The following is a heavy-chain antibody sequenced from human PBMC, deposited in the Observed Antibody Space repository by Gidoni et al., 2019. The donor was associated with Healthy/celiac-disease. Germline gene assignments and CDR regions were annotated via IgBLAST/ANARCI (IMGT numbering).Heavy chain of an antibody. CDR1: GYTFTSYG. Sequence: QVQLVQSGAEVKKPGASVKVSCKASGYTFTSYGISWVRQAPGQGLEWMGWISAYNGNTNYAQKPQGRVTMTTDTSTSTAYMEPRSLRSDDTAVYYCAREQRAAREHDAFDIWGQGTMVTVSS. D-gene: IGHD6-13*01. J-gene: IGHJ3*02. V-gene: IGHV1-18*01. CDR3: AREQRAAREHDAFDI. CDR2: ISAYNGNT.